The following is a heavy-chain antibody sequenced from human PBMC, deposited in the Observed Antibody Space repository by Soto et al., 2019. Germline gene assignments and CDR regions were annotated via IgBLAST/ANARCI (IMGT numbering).Heavy chain of an antibody. CDR1: GGTFSSYT. Sequence: QVQLVQSGAEVKKPGSSVKVSCKASGGTFSSYTISWVRQAPGQGLEWMGRIIPILGIANYAQKFQGRVTXTPDKATSTAYMELSSLRSEDTDVYYCAMEYCSSTSCYRDYWGQGTLVTVSS. CDR2: IIPILGIA. D-gene: IGHD2-2*02. CDR3: AMEYCSSTSCYRDY. J-gene: IGHJ4*02. V-gene: IGHV1-69*02.